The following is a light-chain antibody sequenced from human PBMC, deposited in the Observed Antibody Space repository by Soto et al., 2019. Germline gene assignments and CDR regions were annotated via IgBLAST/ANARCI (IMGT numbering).Light chain of an antibody. CDR2: GAS. J-gene: IGKJ1*01. V-gene: IGKV3-20*01. CDR3: QQYSSTFWT. CDR1: QSISSSY. Sequence: EIALTRSPGTLSLSPGERTTLSCRASQSISSSYLAWYQQKPGQAPRLLVYGASSRATGIPDRFSGSGSGTDFTLTISRLEPEDFALYYCQQYSSTFWTLGQGTKVDIK.